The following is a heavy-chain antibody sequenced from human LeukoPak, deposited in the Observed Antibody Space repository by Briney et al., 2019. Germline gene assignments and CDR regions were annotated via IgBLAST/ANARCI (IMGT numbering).Heavy chain of an antibody. D-gene: IGHD6-13*01. Sequence: GGSLRLSCAASGFTFSSYWMSWVRQAPGKGLEWVANIKQDGSEKYYVDSVKGRFTISRDNAKNSLYLQMNSLRAEDTAVYYCARALAGYSSSWYGDYWGQGTLVTVSS. J-gene: IGHJ4*02. CDR1: GFTFSSYW. CDR3: ARALAGYSSSWYGDY. CDR2: IKQDGSEK. V-gene: IGHV3-7*01.